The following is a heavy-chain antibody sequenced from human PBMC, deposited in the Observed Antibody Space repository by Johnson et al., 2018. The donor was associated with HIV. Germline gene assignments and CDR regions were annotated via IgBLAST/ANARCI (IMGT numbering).Heavy chain of an antibody. CDR1: GFTVSSNY. Sequence: QVQLVESGGGLVQRGGSLRLSCAASGFTVSSNYMTWVRQAPGKGLEWVAVISYDGSNKYYADSVKGRFTISRDNSKNTLYLQMNSLRAEDTAVYYCAKEYSAPYGDYDGDAFDIWGQGTMVTVSS. CDR3: AKEYSAPYGDYDGDAFDI. J-gene: IGHJ3*02. V-gene: IGHV3-30*18. CDR2: ISYDGSNK. D-gene: IGHD4-17*01.